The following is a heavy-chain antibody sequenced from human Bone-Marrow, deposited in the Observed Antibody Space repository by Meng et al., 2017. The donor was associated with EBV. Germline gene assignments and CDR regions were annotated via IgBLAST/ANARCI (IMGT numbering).Heavy chain of an antibody. CDR2: SYYSGST. V-gene: IGHV4-39*01. Sequence: QRQVQALGTGLGRPSATLSLTGTGSGCYISRSSYDWGWIRQPPGKGLEWIGSSYYSGSTYYNPSLKSRVTISGDTSKNQFSLKLSSVTAADTAVYYCARLTYYYDSSGYSVDYFDYWGQGTLVTVSS. J-gene: IGHJ4*02. CDR1: GCYISRSSYD. CDR3: ARLTYYYDSSGYSVDYFDY. D-gene: IGHD3-22*01.